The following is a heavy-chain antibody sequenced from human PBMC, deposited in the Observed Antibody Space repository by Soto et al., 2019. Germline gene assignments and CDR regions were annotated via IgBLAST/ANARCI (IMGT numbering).Heavy chain of an antibody. J-gene: IGHJ6*02. CDR2: IKQDGSEK. V-gene: IGHV3-7*01. CDR1: GFTFNRYA. D-gene: IGHD6-19*01. Sequence: PGGSLRLSCAASGFTFNRYAMSWVRQAPGKGLEWVANIKQDGSEKYYVDSVKGRFTISRDNAKNSLYLQMNSLRAEDTAVYYCARSSGWPPGMYYYYGMDVWGQGTTVTVSS. CDR3: ARSSGWPPGMYYYYGMDV.